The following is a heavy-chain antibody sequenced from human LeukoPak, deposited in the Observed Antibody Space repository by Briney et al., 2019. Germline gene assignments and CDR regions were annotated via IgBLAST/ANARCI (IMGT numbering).Heavy chain of an antibody. V-gene: IGHV1-8*01. CDR1: GYIFTSYD. J-gene: IGHJ5*02. CDR3: ARANFPEYDFWSGYSFDP. Sequence: GASVKVSCKASGYIFTSYDINWVRQATGQGLEWMGWMNPYSGNTGYAQKFQGRVTMTRNTSIGTAYMELSSLRSEDTAVYYCARANFPEYDFWSGYSFDPWGQGTLVTVSS. D-gene: IGHD3-3*01. CDR2: MNPYSGNT.